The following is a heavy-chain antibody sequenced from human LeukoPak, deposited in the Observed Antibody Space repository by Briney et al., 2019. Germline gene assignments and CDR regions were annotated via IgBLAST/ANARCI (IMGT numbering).Heavy chain of an antibody. CDR1: GGSFSGYY. CDR3: ARGVTWDYYDSSGYYFDYFDY. V-gene: IGHV4-34*01. Sequence: PSETLSLTCAVYGGSFSGYYWSWIRQPPGKGLEWIGEINHSGSTNYNPSLKSRVTISVDTSRNQFSLKLSSVTAADTAVYCCARGVTWDYYDSSGYYFDYFDYWGQGTLVTVSS. CDR2: INHSGST. J-gene: IGHJ4*02. D-gene: IGHD3-22*01.